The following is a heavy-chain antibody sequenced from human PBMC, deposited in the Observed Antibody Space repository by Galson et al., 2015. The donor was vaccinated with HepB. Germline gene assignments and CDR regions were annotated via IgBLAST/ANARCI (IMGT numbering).Heavy chain of an antibody. D-gene: IGHD6-13*01. V-gene: IGHV3-21*01. CDR3: ARDLRIAAAFGS. CDR1: GFTFSSYS. J-gene: IGHJ5*02. Sequence: SLRLSCAASGFTFSSYSMNWVRQAPGKGLEWVSSISSSSSYIYYADSVKGRFTISRDNAKNSLYLQMNSLRAEDTAVYYCARDLRIAAAFGSWGQGTLVTVSS. CDR2: ISSSSSYI.